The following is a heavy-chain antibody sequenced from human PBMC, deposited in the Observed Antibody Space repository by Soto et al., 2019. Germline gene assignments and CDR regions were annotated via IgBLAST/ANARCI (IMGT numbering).Heavy chain of an antibody. J-gene: IGHJ4*02. Sequence: XGSLRLSCASSGFSFGSYALSWVRHAPGKGLEWVSTISGSDGKTFYADSVKGRFSISRDTSQSTLYLQMNSLRADDTAMYYCARWSYLDYWGQGTRVNVS. CDR1: GFSFGSYA. CDR2: ISGSDGKT. V-gene: IGHV3-23*01. D-gene: IGHD3-3*01. CDR3: ARWSYLDY.